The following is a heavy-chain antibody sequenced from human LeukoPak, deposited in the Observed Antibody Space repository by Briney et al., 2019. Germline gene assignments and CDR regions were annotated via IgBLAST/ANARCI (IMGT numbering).Heavy chain of an antibody. D-gene: IGHD3-3*01. CDR2: IKSKTDGGTT. V-gene: IGHV3-15*01. J-gene: IGHJ4*02. CDR3: TTEMGRYYDFWSGYYSQGAFDY. CDR1: GFTFSNAW. Sequence: PGGSPRLSCAASGFTFSNAWMSWVRQAPGKGLEWVGRIKSKTDGGTTDYAAPVKGRFTISRDDSKNTLYLQMNSLKTEDTAVYYCTTEMGRYYDFWSGYYSQGAFDYWGQGTLVTVSS.